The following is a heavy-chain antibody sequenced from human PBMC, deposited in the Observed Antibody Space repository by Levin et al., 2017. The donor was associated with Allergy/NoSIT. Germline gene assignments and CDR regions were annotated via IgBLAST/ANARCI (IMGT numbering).Heavy chain of an antibody. CDR1: GFSFNDYA. V-gene: IGHV3-9*01. CDR2: ITWSSGNI. D-gene: IGHD3-10*01. Sequence: GGSLRLSCAASGFSFNDYAMHWVRQAPGKGLEWVSGITWSSGNICYADSVKGRFTISRDNAKNSLFLQMNSLRTEDTAFYYCAKVISSSSGPGTCFDYWRQGTLVNVSS. J-gene: IGHJ4*02. CDR3: AKVISSSSGPGTCFDY.